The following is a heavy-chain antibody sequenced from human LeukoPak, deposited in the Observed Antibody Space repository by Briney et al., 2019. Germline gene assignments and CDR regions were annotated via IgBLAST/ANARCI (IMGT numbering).Heavy chain of an antibody. CDR1: GFTFSSYA. J-gene: IGHJ2*01. D-gene: IGHD1-26*01. V-gene: IGHV3-23*01. CDR2: ISGSGGST. Sequence: GGSLRLSCAASGFTFSSYAMSWVRQAPGKGLEWVSAISGSGGSTYYADSVKGRFTISRDNSKNTLYLQMNSLRAEDTAVYYCARGVQSGSYFTWIWYSDLWGRGTLVTVSS. CDR3: ARGVQSGSYFTWIWYSDL.